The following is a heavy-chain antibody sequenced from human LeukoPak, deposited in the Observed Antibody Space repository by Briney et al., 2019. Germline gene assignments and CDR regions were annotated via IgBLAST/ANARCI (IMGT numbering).Heavy chain of an antibody. V-gene: IGHV1-2*06. J-gene: IGHJ2*01. CDR3: ARGPGGDWNFEF. D-gene: IGHD4-17*01. CDR2: VNPNSGDT. CDR1: GYTFSGYY. Sequence: ASVKVSCKASGYTFSGYYMHWVRQAPGQGLEWMGRVNPNSGDTKYAQKFQDRVSMTRDTSITTAYLELNSLKSDDTAVYYCARGPGGDWNFEFWGRGTLITVSS.